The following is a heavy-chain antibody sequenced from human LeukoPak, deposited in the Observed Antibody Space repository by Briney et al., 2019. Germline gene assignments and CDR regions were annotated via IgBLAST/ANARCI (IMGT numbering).Heavy chain of an antibody. J-gene: IGHJ4*02. CDR1: GFTFSSYA. D-gene: IGHD3-10*01. CDR3: ASGSGIGSSYYDY. Sequence: GGSLRLSCAASGFTFSSYAMHWVRQAPGKGLEYVSAISSNGARTYYANSVKGRFTISRDNSKNTLYLQMGSLRAEDMAVYYCASGSGIGSSYYDYWGQGTLVTASS. CDR2: ISSNGART. V-gene: IGHV3-64*01.